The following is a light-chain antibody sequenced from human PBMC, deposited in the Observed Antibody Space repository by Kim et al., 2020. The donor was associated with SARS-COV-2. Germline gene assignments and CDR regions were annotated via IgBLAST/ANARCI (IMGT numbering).Light chain of an antibody. J-gene: IGKJ1*01. V-gene: IGKV1-9*01. CDR3: QQFNSYPT. CDR1: QGISNY. CDR2: AAS. Sequence: SASEGDRVTVSCRASQGISNYLAWYQQTPGKAPKLLIYAASTLQSGVPSRFSGSGSGTAFTLTISSLQPEDFATYFCQQFNSYPTFGQGTKVDIK.